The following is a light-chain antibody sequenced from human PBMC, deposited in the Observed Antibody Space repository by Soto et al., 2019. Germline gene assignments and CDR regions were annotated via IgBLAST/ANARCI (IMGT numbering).Light chain of an antibody. Sequence: DIPLTQSPSFLSASVGDRVTITWRTSQDISSYLAWYQQKPGKAPQLLISAASTLQSGVPSRFSGSGSGTEFTLTISSLQPEDFATYYCQQLKSYPLSFGGGTKVEI. J-gene: IGKJ4*01. CDR2: AAS. CDR3: QQLKSYPLS. CDR1: QDISSY. V-gene: IGKV1-9*01.